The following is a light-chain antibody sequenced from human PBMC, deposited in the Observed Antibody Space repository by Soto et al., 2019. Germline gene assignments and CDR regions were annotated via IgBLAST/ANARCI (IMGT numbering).Light chain of an antibody. Sequence: SLSPGARATLSCRASQSVSSYYLAWYQQKPGQAPRLLIYAASSRATGIPDRFSGGGSGTDFTLTISRLEPEDFAVYYCQQCGSSPLTFGQGTKVDIK. J-gene: IGKJ1*01. CDR2: AAS. CDR1: QSVSSYY. V-gene: IGKV3-20*01. CDR3: QQCGSSPLT.